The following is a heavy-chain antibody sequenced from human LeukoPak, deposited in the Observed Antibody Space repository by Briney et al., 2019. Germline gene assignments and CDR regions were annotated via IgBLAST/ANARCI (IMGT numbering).Heavy chain of an antibody. D-gene: IGHD6-19*01. CDR1: GGTFSGYA. V-gene: IGHV1-69*05. CDR3: ARERPVYSSGRYPFDY. CDR2: IIPIFGTA. J-gene: IGHJ4*02. Sequence: ASVKVSCKASGGTFSGYAISWVRQAPGQGLEWMGRIIPIFGTANYAQKFQGRVTITTDESTSTAYMELSSLRSEDTAVYYCARERPVYSSGRYPFDYWGQGTLVTVSS.